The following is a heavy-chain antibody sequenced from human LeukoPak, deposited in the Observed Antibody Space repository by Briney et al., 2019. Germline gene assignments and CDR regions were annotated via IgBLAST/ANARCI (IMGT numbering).Heavy chain of an antibody. CDR1: GGTFSSYT. J-gene: IGHJ4*02. CDR2: IIPILGIA. CDR3: ARAGYGGGSDFDY. V-gene: IGHV1-69*02. Sequence: ASVKVSCKASGGTFSSYTISWVRQAPGQGLEWMGRIIPILGIANYAQKFQGRVTITADKSTSTAYMELSSLRSEDTAVYYCARAGYGGGSDFDYWGQGTLVTVSS. D-gene: IGHD5-12*01.